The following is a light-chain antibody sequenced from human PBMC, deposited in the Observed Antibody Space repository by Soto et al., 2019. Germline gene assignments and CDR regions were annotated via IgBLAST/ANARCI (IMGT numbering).Light chain of an antibody. V-gene: IGLV1-40*01. J-gene: IGLJ1*01. CDR3: QSYDSSLNGYV. Sequence: QAVVTQPPSVSGAPGQRVTISCTGSSSNIGADYDVHWYQQFPGTAPKLLIYGNSNRPSGVPDRFSGSKSGTSASLAITRLQAEDEADYHCQSYDSSLNGYVFGTGTKLTVL. CDR1: SSNIGADYD. CDR2: GNS.